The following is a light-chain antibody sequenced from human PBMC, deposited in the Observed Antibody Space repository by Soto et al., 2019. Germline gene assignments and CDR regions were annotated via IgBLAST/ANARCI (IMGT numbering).Light chain of an antibody. Sequence: EIVLTQSPGTLSLSPGERATLSCKASQSVISSYLAWYQQKPGQAPRLLIYGPSSKATGIPDRFSGSGSGTDFTLTISRLAPEDFAVYYCPQYCNSPTFGQGTKVEI. J-gene: IGKJ1*01. CDR2: GPS. CDR1: QSVISSY. V-gene: IGKV3-20*01. CDR3: PQYCNSPT.